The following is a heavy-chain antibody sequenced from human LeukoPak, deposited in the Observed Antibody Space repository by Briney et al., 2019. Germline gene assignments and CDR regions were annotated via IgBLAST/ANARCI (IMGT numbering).Heavy chain of an antibody. V-gene: IGHV3-74*01. D-gene: IGHD6-13*01. CDR2: INGDGSWT. CDR3: ARAAAGRAYYHYGMDV. Sequence: GGSLRLSCAASGNYWMHWVRQAPGKGLVWVSHINGDGSWTTYADSVKGRFTISRDNSKNTLDLQMNSLRAEDTAVYYCARAAAGRAYYHYGMDVWGQGTTVTASS. J-gene: IGHJ6*02. CDR1: GNYW.